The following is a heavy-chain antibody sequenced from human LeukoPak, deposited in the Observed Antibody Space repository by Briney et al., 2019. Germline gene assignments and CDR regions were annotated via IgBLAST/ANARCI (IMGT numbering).Heavy chain of an antibody. CDR2: TYYRSKWYN. D-gene: IGHD5-12*01. Sequence: SQTLSLTCAISGDSVSSNSGGWNWIRQSPSRGLEWLGRTYYRSKWYNDYAVSVKSRISINPDTSKNQFSLQLNSVTPEDTAVYYCAREVLLSGREFQDWFDPWGQGTLVTVSS. V-gene: IGHV6-1*01. CDR1: GDSVSSNSGG. J-gene: IGHJ5*02. CDR3: AREVLLSGREFQDWFDP.